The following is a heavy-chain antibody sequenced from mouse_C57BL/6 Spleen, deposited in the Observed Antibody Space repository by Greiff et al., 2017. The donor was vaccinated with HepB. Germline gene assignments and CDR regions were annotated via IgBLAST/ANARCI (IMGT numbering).Heavy chain of an antibody. CDR2: IYPGDGDT. D-gene: IGHD2-3*01. V-gene: IGHV1-80*01. CDR3: ARSGVYDGYLFDY. Sequence: VQLQQSGAELVKPGASVKISCKASGYAFSSYWMNWVKQRPGKGLEWIGQIYPGDGDTNYNGKFKGKATLTADKSSSTAYMQLSSLTSEDSAVYFCARSGVYDGYLFDYWGQGTTLTVSS. J-gene: IGHJ2*01. CDR1: GYAFSSYW.